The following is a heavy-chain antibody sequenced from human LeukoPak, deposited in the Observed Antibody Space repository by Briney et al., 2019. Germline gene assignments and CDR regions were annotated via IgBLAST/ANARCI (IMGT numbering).Heavy chain of an antibody. J-gene: IGHJ4*02. D-gene: IGHD4-23*01. CDR3: ARVSRDYGGPFDY. V-gene: IGHV1-8*01. CDR1: GYTFTSYD. CDR2: MNPNSGNA. Sequence: ASVKVSCKASGYTFTSYDINWVRQATGQGLEWMGWMNPNSGNAGYAQKFQGRVTMTRNTSISTAYMELSSLRSEDTAVYYCARVSRDYGGPFDYWGQGTLVTVSS.